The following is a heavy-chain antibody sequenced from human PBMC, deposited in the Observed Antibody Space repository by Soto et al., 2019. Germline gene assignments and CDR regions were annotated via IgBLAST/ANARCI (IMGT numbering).Heavy chain of an antibody. J-gene: IGHJ4*02. CDR2: SNWRSSYI. Sequence: EGQLVEAGGGLVKPGGSLRLSRAAPGFTFSCSSMNWVRQAPGKGLEWVSSSNWRSSYIYYADSVKGRFTISRDNAKNSLYLQMNSLRAEDTAVYYCAKREYSGQNDYWGQGTLVTVSS. CDR3: AKREYSGQNDY. CDR1: GFTFSCSS. D-gene: IGHD5-12*01. V-gene: IGHV3-21*01.